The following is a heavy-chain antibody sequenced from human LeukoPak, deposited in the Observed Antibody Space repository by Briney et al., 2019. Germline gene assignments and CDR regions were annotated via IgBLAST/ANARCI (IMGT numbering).Heavy chain of an antibody. CDR2: ISAYNGNT. V-gene: IGHV1-18*01. J-gene: IGHJ4*02. Sequence: ASVKVSCKASGYTFASYGVTWVRQAPGQGLEWMGWISAYNGNTNYARKFQGRVTMTTDTSTSTAYMELRSLRSNDTAVYYCARQVDSTMALPDYWGQGTLVTVSS. CDR1: GYTFASYG. D-gene: IGHD3-10*01. CDR3: ARQVDSTMALPDY.